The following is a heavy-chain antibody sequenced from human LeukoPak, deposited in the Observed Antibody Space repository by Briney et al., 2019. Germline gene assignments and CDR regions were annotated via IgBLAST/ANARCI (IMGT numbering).Heavy chain of an antibody. J-gene: IGHJ4*02. V-gene: IGHV3-30*02. CDR3: AKAATTVTTSGLGY. D-gene: IGHD4-17*01. CDR1: GFTFSIYG. CDR2: IRYDGNDK. Sequence: PGGSLRLSCAASGFTFSIYGMHWVRQAPGKGLEWGAFIRYDGNDKFYADSVKGRFTISRDNSNNTLYLQMSSLRAEDTSVYYCAKAATTVTTSGLGYWGQGTLVTVSS.